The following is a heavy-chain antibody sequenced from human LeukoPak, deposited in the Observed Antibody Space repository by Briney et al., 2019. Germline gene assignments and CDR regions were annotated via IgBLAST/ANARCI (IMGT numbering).Heavy chain of an antibody. CDR2: ISYDGSNK. CDR3: AKEVYYYDSSGYLDY. V-gene: IGHV3-30*18. Sequence: GGSLRLPCAASGFTFSSYGMHWVRQAPGKGLEWVAVISYDGSNKYYADSVKGRFTISRDNSKNTLYLQMNSLRAEDTAVYYCAKEVYYYDSSGYLDYWGQGTLVTVSS. CDR1: GFTFSSYG. D-gene: IGHD3-22*01. J-gene: IGHJ4*02.